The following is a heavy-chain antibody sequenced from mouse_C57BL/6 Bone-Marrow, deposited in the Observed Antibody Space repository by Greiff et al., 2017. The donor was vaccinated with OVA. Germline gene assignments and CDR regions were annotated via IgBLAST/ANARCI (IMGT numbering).Heavy chain of an antibody. J-gene: IGHJ3*01. D-gene: IGHD1-1*01. CDR2: INSDGGST. Sequence: EVNVVESGGGLVQPGESLKLSCESNEYEFPSHDMSWVRKTPEKRLELVAAINSDGGSTYYPDTMERRFIISRDNTKKTLYLQMSSLRSEDTALYYCARTNYYGSSYWFAYWGQGTLVTVSA. CDR1: EYEFPSHD. CDR3: ARTNYYGSSYWFAY. V-gene: IGHV5-2*01.